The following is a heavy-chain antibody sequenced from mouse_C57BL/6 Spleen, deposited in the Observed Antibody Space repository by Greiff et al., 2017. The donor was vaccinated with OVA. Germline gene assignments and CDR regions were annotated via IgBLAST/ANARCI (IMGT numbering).Heavy chain of an antibody. V-gene: IGHV1-64*01. Sequence: QVHVKQPGAELVKPGASVKLSCKASGYTFTSYWMHWVKQRPGQGLEWIGMIHPNSGSTNYNEKFKSKATLTVDKSSSTAYMQLSSLTSEDSAVYYCARKGVITTDYAMDYWGQGTSVTVSS. D-gene: IGHD1-1*01. CDR3: ARKGVITTDYAMDY. J-gene: IGHJ4*01. CDR2: IHPNSGST. CDR1: GYTFTSYW.